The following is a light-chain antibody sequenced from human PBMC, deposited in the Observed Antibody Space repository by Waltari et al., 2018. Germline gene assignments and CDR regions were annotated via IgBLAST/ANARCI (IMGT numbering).Light chain of an antibody. CDR3: LLSYTGTRRV. V-gene: IGLV7-46*01. J-gene: IGLJ1*01. CDR2: KTS. CDR1: HGPVFSSHN. Sequence: QAVVTQEPSVTVSPGGTVTLTCASSHGPVFSSHNPYWSQQKPGQPHRTLISKTSDRQPWTPARVSGSLLGGKAALTISGEQPEDEADYYCLLSYTGTRRVFGGGTKVTVL.